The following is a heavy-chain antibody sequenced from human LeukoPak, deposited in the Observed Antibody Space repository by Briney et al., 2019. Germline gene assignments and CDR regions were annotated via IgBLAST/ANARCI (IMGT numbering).Heavy chain of an antibody. V-gene: IGHV4-59*01. CDR2: IHYSGST. D-gene: IGHD4/OR15-4a*01. CDR1: GGSIRGYY. CDR3: ARDRAADGSNWFDP. J-gene: IGHJ5*02. Sequence: PSETLSLTCTVSGGSIRGYYWSWIRQPPGKGLEWIGYIHYSGSTNYNPSLKSRVTTSVATSKNQFFLRLTSVTAADTAVYYCARDRAADGSNWFDPWGQGTLVTVSS.